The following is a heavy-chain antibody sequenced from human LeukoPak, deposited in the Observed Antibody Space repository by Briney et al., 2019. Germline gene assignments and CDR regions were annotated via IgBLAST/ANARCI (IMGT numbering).Heavy chain of an antibody. D-gene: IGHD6-19*01. CDR2: INPNSGGT. J-gene: IGHJ4*02. CDR1: GYTFTGYY. Sequence: ASVKVSCKASGYTFTGYYMHWVRQAPGQGLEWMGWINPNSGGTNYAQKFQGRVTMTRDTSTSTAYMELRSLRSDDTAVYYCARAVAGRVGLDYWGQGTLVTVSS. V-gene: IGHV1-2*02. CDR3: ARAVAGRVGLDY.